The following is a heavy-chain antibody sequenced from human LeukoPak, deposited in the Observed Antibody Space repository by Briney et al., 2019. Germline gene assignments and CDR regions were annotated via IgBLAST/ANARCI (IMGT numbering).Heavy chain of an antibody. D-gene: IGHD2-2*01. CDR1: GYTFTSYG. J-gene: IGHJ4*02. CDR2: ISAYNGNT. Sequence: GASVKVSCKASGYTFTSYGISWVRQAPGQGLEWMGWISAYNGNTNYAQKLQGRVTMTTDTSTSTAYMELRSLRSDDTAVYYCAKDQDVGWYHLKPNYFDYWGQGTLVTVSS. CDR3: AKDQDVGWYHLKPNYFDY. V-gene: IGHV1-18*01.